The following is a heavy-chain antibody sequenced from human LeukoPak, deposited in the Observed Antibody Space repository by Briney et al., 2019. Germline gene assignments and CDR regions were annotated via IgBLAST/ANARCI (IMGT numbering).Heavy chain of an antibody. D-gene: IGHD3-22*01. CDR2: ISHSGNT. V-gene: IGHV4-31*03. CDR3: AREGYYYDSSGPIDY. CDR1: GVSISSAPYY. Sequence: SQTLSLTCTVSGVSISSAPYYWSWIRQRPGKGLEWMGYISHSGNTYYNPSLKSRLNISADTSRNQFSLKLRSVTAADTALYFCAREGYYYDSSGPIDYWGQGTRVTVSS. J-gene: IGHJ4*02.